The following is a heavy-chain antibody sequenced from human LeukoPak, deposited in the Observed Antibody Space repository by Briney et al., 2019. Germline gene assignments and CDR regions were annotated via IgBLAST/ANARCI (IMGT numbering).Heavy chain of an antibody. CDR3: AKDGPDGSGYQFDY. CDR1: GFTFSTYA. D-gene: IGHD3-22*01. CDR2: ISGRGTST. V-gene: IGHV3-23*01. Sequence: GGSLRLSCAASGFTFSTYALSWVRPAPGKRLEWVSAISGRGTSTYYADSVKGRFTISRDNSKNTLYLQMNRLRAEDTAVYYCAKDGPDGSGYQFDYWGQGTLVTVSS. J-gene: IGHJ4*02.